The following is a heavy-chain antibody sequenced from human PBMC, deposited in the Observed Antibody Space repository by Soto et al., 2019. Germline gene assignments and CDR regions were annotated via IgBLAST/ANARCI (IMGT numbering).Heavy chain of an antibody. CDR2: ISAHNGNT. D-gene: IGHD1-1*01. CDR1: GYAFTTYG. CDR3: ARGRYGDY. J-gene: IGHJ4*02. Sequence: QVHLVQSGAEVKKPGASVKVSCQGSGYAFTTYGITWVRQAPGQGLEWMGWISAHNGNTNYAQKLQGRVTVTRATSTSTAYMERRSLRYDDTAVYYCARGRYGDYWGQGALVTVSS. V-gene: IGHV1-18*01.